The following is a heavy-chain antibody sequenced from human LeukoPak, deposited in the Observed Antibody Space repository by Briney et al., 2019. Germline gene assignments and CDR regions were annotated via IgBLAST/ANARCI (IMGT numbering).Heavy chain of an antibody. CDR3: ARYYDSSGYTQGAFDI. V-gene: IGHV3-66*02. J-gene: IGHJ3*02. D-gene: IGHD3-22*01. Sequence: GGSLRLSCAASGFSVSTNFMSWVRQAPGKGLEWVSSFYRGGSTRYVDSVKGRFTTSRDHSKNTMYLQMNSLRVVDTAVYYCARYYDSSGYTQGAFDIWGQGTMVTVS. CDR2: FYRGGST. CDR1: GFSVSTNF.